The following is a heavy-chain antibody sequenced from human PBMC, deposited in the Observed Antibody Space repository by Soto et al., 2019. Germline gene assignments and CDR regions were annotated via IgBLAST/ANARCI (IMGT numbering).Heavy chain of an antibody. CDR2: ISYDGSNK. Sequence: GGSLRLSCAASGFTFSSYGMHWVRQAPGKGLEWVAVISYDGSNKYYADSVKGRFTISRDNSKNTLYLQMNSLRAEDTAVYYCAKLLGELSLKDYWGQGTLVTVSS. CDR1: GFTFSSYG. V-gene: IGHV3-30*18. CDR3: AKLLGELSLKDY. J-gene: IGHJ4*02. D-gene: IGHD3-16*02.